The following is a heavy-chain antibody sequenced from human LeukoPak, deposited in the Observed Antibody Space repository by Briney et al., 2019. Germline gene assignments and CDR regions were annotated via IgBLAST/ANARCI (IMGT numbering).Heavy chain of an antibody. CDR3: ARVGYYASGPFSYFDY. CDR1: GFTFSSYW. CDR2: IISDGSNT. V-gene: IGHV3-74*01. D-gene: IGHD3-10*01. J-gene: IGHJ4*02. Sequence: GGSLRLSCAASGFTFSSYWMHWVRQAPGKGLVWVSRIISDGSNTTYADSVKGRFTISRDNAKNTLYLQMSSLRAEDTAVYYCARVGYYASGPFSYFDYWGQRTLVTVSS.